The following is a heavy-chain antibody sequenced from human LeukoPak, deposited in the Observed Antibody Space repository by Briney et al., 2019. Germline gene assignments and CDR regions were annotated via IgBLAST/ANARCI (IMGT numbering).Heavy chain of an antibody. CDR1: GFTFSDYY. CDR3: ARDPLYCSGGSCYGIGFDP. J-gene: IGHJ5*02. V-gene: IGHV3-11*01. Sequence: GGSLRLSCAASGFTFSDYYMSWLRQAPGEGLEWVSYISSSGSTIYYADSVKGRFTISRDNAKNSLYLQMNSLRAEDTAVYYCARDPLYCSGGSCYGIGFDPWGQGTLVTVSS. D-gene: IGHD2-15*01. CDR2: ISSSGSTI.